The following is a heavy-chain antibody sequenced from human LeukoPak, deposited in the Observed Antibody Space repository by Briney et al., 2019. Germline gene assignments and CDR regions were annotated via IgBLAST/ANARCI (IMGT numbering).Heavy chain of an antibody. CDR2: ISAYNGNT. J-gene: IGHJ6*02. V-gene: IGHV1-18*01. CDR1: GYTFTSYG. D-gene: IGHD6-19*01. CDR3: ARIAVAGTDYYYYGMDV. Sequence: ASVRVSCKASGYTFTSYGISWVRQAPGQGLEWMGWISAYNGNTNYAQKLQGRVTMTTDTSTSTAYMELRSPRSDDTAVYYCARIAVAGTDYYYYGMDVWGQGTTVTVSS.